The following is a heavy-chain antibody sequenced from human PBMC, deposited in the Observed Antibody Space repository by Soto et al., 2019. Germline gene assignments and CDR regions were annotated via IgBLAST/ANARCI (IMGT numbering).Heavy chain of an antibody. J-gene: IGHJ4*02. V-gene: IGHV3-30-3*01. Sequence: QVQLVESGGGVVQPGRSLRLSCAASGFTFSSYAMHWVRQAPSKGLEWVAVISYDGSNKYYADSVKGRFTISRDNSKNTLYLQMNSLRSEDTAVYYCARYYTSPDYWGQGTLVTVSS. D-gene: IGHD1-26*01. CDR3: ARYYTSPDY. CDR2: ISYDGSNK. CDR1: GFTFSSYA.